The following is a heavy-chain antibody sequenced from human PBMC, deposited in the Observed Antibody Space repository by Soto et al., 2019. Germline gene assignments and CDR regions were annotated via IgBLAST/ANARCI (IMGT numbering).Heavy chain of an antibody. J-gene: IGHJ6*02. D-gene: IGHD1-26*01. CDR2: ISAYNGNT. Sequence: QVQLVQSGAEVKKPGASVKVSCKASGYTFTSYGISWVRQAPGQGLEWMGWISAYNGNTNYAQKLQGRVTMTTDTSTSTAYRELRSLRSDDTAGYYCERDLFEWELLGGGMDVWGQGTTVTVSS. CDR3: ERDLFEWELLGGGMDV. V-gene: IGHV1-18*04. CDR1: GYTFTSYG.